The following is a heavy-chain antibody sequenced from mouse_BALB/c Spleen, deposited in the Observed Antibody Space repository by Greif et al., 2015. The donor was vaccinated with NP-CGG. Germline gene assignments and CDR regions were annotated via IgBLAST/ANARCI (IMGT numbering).Heavy chain of an antibody. Sequence: QVQLQQPGAELVKPGASVKLSCKASGYTFTSYWMHWVKQRPGQGLEWIGEIDPSDSYTNYNQKFKGKATLTVDKSSSTAYMQLSSLTAEDSAVYYCARAYDRYDPYAMDYWGQGTSVTVSS. D-gene: IGHD2-14*01. CDR1: GYTFTSYW. CDR2: IDPSDSYT. V-gene: IGHV1-69*02. J-gene: IGHJ4*01. CDR3: ARAYDRYDPYAMDY.